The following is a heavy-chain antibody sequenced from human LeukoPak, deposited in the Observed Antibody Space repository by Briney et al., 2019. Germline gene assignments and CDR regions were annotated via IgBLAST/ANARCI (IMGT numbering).Heavy chain of an antibody. Sequence: SETLSHTCTVPGGSISSSKFYWGWIRQHPGKGMEWIGSIHYSGRTDYNPSLKSRVTISVDTSKNQFSLKLNSVTAADTAVYYCAGPDQRGYAYGYSAFDIWGQGTMVTVSS. CDR1: GGSISSSKFY. J-gene: IGHJ3*02. CDR2: IHYSGRT. D-gene: IGHD5-18*01. CDR3: AGPDQRGYAYGYSAFDI. V-gene: IGHV4-39*01.